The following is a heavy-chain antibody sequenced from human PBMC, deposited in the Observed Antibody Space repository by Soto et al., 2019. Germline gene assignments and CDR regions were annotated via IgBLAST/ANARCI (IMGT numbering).Heavy chain of an antibody. CDR1: GGSISSGGYS. CDR2: IYHSGST. CDR3: ARVPDV. J-gene: IGHJ6*02. V-gene: IGHV4-30-2*01. Sequence: PSETLYLTCAVSGGSISSGGYSWSWIRQPPGKGLEWIGYIYHSGSTYYNPSLKSRVTISVDRSKNQFSLKLSSVTAADTAVYYCARVPDVWGQGTMVTVSS.